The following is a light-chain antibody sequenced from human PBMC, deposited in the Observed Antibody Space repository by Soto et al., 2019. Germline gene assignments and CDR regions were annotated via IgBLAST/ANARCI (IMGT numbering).Light chain of an antibody. V-gene: IGKV3-20*01. J-gene: IGKJ4*01. Sequence: EIVLTQSPGTLSLSPGERATLSCRASQSVRSNELAWYQQKPGQAPRLLIHGASSRATAIPDRVSGSGSGTDFTLTISRLEPDDFAVYYCQQYGSSPLTFCGGTKVEFK. CDR3: QQYGSSPLT. CDR1: QSVRSNE. CDR2: GAS.